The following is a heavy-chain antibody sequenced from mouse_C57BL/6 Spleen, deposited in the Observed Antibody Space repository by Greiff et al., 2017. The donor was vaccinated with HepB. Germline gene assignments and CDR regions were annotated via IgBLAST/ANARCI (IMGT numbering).Heavy chain of an antibody. V-gene: IGHV1-59*01. D-gene: IGHD2-3*01. CDR2: IDPSDSYT. Sequence: QVQLQQPGAELVRPGTSVKLSCKASGYTFTSYWMHWVKQRPGQGLEWIGVIDPSDSYTNYNQKFKGKATLTVDTSSSTAYMQLSSLTSEDSAVYYCARGDDGYHGNYAMDYWGQGTSVTVSS. CDR3: ARGDDGYHGNYAMDY. CDR1: GYTFTSYW. J-gene: IGHJ4*01.